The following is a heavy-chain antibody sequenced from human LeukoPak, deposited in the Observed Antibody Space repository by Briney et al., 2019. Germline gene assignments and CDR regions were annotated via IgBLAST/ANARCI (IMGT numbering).Heavy chain of an antibody. V-gene: IGHV7-4-1*02. CDR1: GYTFTSYA. Sequence: ASVKVSCKASGYTFTSYAMNWVRQAPGQGLEWMGWINTNTGNPTYAQGFTGRFVFSLDTSVSTAYLQISSLKAEDTAVYYCARVLAGSNLYYDYVWGSYAYFDYWGQGTLVTVSS. CDR2: INTNTGNP. CDR3: ARVLAGSNLYYDYVWGSYAYFDY. J-gene: IGHJ4*02. D-gene: IGHD3-16*01.